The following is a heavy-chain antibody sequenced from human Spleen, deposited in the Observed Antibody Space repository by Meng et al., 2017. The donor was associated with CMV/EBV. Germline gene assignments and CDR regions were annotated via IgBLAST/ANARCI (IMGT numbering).Heavy chain of an antibody. V-gene: IGHV1-18*01. CDR1: SYNFNIYG. D-gene: IGHD4-17*01. CDR2: VSAENGDA. Sequence: CTSSSYNFNIYGITWVRQAPGQGLEWVGWVSAENGDADYGQKFQGRVTVTADTFTNTAYMEIRSLRSDDSAMYYCARAGAAVTTNFDFWGQGTLVTVSS. J-gene: IGHJ4*02. CDR3: ARAGAAVTTNFDF.